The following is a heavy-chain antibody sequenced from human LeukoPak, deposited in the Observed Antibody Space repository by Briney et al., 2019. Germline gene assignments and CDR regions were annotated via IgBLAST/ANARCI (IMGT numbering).Heavy chain of an antibody. Sequence: GGSLRLSCAASGFTFSSYAMSWVRQAPGKGLEWVSAISGSGGSTYYADSVKGRFTISRDNSKNTLYLQMYSLRAEDTAVYYCAKDPLGLMVRGALNYFDYWGQGTLVTVSS. D-gene: IGHD3-10*01. V-gene: IGHV3-23*01. CDR1: GFTFSSYA. CDR2: ISGSGGST. J-gene: IGHJ4*02. CDR3: AKDPLGLMVRGALNYFDY.